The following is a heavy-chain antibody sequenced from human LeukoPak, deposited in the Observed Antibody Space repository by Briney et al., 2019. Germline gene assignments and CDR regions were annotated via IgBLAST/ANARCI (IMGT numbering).Heavy chain of an antibody. CDR3: VKEAVPRICDWYDY. J-gene: IGHJ4*02. D-gene: IGHD6-19*01. CDR2: ISYEGRTI. CDR1: GFTFSSYG. Sequence: PGGSLRLSCTASGFTFSSYGMHWVRQAPGKGLEWVADISYEGRTIYYADSATGRFTISRDNSKNTLYLQMNSLRPEDTAVYYCVKEAVPRICDWYDYWGQGTLVTVSP. V-gene: IGHV3-30*18.